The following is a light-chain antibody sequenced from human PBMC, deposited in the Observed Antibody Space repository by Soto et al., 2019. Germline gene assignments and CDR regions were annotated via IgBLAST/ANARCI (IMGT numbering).Light chain of an antibody. Sequence: DIQMTQSPSTLSASLGDRVTITCRASRTVNAWLAWYQHKPGKAPKPLIYDASSLESGVPARFSGSRSGTEFNLTISSLQPDDVGTYYCQQYNTHSGTFGQGTKVEIK. CDR2: DAS. CDR1: RTVNAW. CDR3: QQYNTHSGT. J-gene: IGKJ1*01. V-gene: IGKV1-5*01.